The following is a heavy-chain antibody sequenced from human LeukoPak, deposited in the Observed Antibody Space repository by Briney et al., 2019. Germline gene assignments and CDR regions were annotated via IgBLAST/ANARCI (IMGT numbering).Heavy chain of an antibody. CDR3: AKDQGRITMVRGILGIDY. J-gene: IGHJ4*02. CDR1: GFTFSSYA. D-gene: IGHD3-10*01. CDR2: ISGSGGST. V-gene: IGHV3-23*01. Sequence: GGSLRLSCAASGFTFSSYALSWVRQAPGKGLEWVSAISGSGGSTYYADSVKGRFTISRDNSKNTLYLQMNSLRAEDTAVYYCAKDQGRITMVRGILGIDYWGQGTLVTVSS.